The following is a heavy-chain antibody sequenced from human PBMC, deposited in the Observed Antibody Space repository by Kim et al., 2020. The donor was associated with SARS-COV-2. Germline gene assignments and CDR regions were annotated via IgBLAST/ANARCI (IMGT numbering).Heavy chain of an antibody. CDR2: STGSYR. V-gene: IGHV3-21*01. D-gene: IGHD6-13*01. J-gene: IGHJ5*02. CDR3: AKGAGGP. Sequence: STGSYRYYADSVKGRFTISRDNDQNSLFLQINSLRAEDTAVYYCAKGAGGPWGQGTLVTVSS.